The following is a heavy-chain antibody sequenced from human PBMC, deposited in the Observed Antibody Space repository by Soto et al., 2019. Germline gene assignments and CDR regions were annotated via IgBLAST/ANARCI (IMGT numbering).Heavy chain of an antibody. D-gene: IGHD4-17*01. J-gene: IGHJ4*02. CDR3: ARQPTVTTTRRFFDS. Sequence: QVQLQESGPGLVKPSQTLSLTCTVSGSSISDEYHWTWIRQPPAKGLEWIGYISYTGTTYYNPSLKSRVIISGDTSKNQFSLRMASVTAADTAVYYCARQPTVTTTRRFFDSWGQGALVTVSS. CDR2: ISYTGTT. CDR1: GSSISDEYH. V-gene: IGHV4-30-4*01.